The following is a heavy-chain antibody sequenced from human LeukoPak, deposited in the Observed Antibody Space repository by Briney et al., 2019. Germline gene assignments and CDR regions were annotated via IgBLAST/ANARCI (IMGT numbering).Heavy chain of an antibody. CDR3: AGMTAVTSVAY. J-gene: IGHJ4*02. CDR1: GFTFSNAW. Sequence: GGSLRLSCAASGFTFSNAWMSWVRQAPGKGLEWVGRIKSKTDGGTTDYAAPVKGRFTISRDDSKNTLYLQMNSLRAEDTAVYFCAGMTAVTSVAYWGQGTLVTVSS. D-gene: IGHD4-17*01. V-gene: IGHV3-15*01. CDR2: IKSKTDGGTT.